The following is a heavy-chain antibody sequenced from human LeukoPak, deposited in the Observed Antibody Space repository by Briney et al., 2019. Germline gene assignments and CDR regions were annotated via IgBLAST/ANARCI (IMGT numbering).Heavy chain of an antibody. D-gene: IGHD6-13*01. CDR2: ISYDGSNK. Sequence: GGSLRLSCAASGFTFSSYAMHWVRQAPGKGLEWVAVISYDGSNKYYADSVKGRFTISRDNSKNTLYLQMNSLRAEDTAVYYCARRYSSHYYYYYMDVWGKGTTVTVSS. CDR1: GFTFSSYA. V-gene: IGHV3-30*04. J-gene: IGHJ6*03. CDR3: ARRYSSHYYYYYMDV.